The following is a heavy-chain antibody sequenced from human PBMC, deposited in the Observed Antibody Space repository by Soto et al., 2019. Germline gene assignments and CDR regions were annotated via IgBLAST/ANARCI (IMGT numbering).Heavy chain of an antibody. D-gene: IGHD2-15*01. V-gene: IGHV3-11*01. CDR2: ISSSDNTI. J-gene: IGHJ4*02. CDR3: ARDSRPVTL. Sequence: LRLSCAASGFTFSDYYMNWIRQAPGKGLEWVSNISSSDNTIYYADSVKGRFTISRDNAKNSLYLQMSSLRAEDTAVYYCARDSRPVTLWGQGTLVTVSS. CDR1: GFTFSDYY.